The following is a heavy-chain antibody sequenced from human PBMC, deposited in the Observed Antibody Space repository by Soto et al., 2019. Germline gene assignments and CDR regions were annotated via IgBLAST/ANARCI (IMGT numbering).Heavy chain of an antibody. CDR3: AGGIAARPLGY. D-gene: IGHD6-6*01. J-gene: IGHJ4*02. CDR2: IYHSGST. V-gene: IGHV4-30-2*01. CDR1: GGSISSGGYS. Sequence: QLQLQESGSGLVKPSQNLSLTCAVSGGSISSGGYSWSWIRQPPGKGLEWIGYIYHSGSTYYNPSLKSRVTISVDRSKNQFSLKLSSVTAADTAVYYCAGGIAARPLGYGGQGTLVTVSS.